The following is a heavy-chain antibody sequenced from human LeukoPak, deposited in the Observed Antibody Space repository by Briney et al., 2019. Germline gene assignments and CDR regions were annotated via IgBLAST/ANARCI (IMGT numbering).Heavy chain of an antibody. J-gene: IGHJ4*02. CDR3: ARDVFYCGGDCSIGGDY. D-gene: IGHD2-21*02. CDR1: GYSISSGYH. V-gene: IGHV4-38-2*02. CDR2: IYHSGST. Sequence: SETLSLTCTVSGYSISSGYHWGWIRQPPGKGLEWIGSIYHSGSTYYNPSLKSRVTISVDTSKNQFSLKLRSVTAADTAVYYCARDVFYCGGDCSIGGDYWGQGTLVTVSS.